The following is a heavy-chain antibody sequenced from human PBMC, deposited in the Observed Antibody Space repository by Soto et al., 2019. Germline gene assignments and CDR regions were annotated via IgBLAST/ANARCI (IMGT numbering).Heavy chain of an antibody. CDR3: AKDPSRDTVTDYYYGMDV. CDR1: GFTFSSYG. J-gene: IGHJ6*02. D-gene: IGHD4-17*01. CDR2: ISYDGSNK. V-gene: IGHV3-30*18. Sequence: GGSLRLSCAASGFTFSSYGMHWVRQAPGKGLEWVAVISYDGSNKYYADSVKGRFTISRDNSKNTLYLQMNSLRAEDTAVYYCAKDPSRDTVTDYYYGMDVWGQGTTVTVS.